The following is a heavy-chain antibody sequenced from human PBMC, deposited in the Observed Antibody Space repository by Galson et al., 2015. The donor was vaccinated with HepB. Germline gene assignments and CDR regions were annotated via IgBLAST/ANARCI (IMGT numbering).Heavy chain of an antibody. CDR2: ISYDGSNK. D-gene: IGHD3-22*01. V-gene: IGHV3-30-3*01. CDR3: AREHYENYYYYMDV. Sequence: SLRLSCAASGFTFSSYAMHWVRQAPGKGLEWVAVISYDGSNKYYADSVKGRFTISRDNSKNTLYLQMNSLRAEDTAVYYCAREHYENYYYYMDVWGKGTTVTVSS. J-gene: IGHJ6*03. CDR1: GFTFSSYA.